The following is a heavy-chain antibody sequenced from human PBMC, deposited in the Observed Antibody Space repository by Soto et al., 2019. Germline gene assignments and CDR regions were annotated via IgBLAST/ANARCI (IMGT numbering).Heavy chain of an antibody. J-gene: IGHJ5*02. CDR3: AKDPRRQGATGTVGYNWFDP. CDR2: ISGSGGST. Sequence: GGSLRLSCAASGFTFSSYAMSWVRQAPGKGLEWVSAISGSGGSTYYADSVKGRFTISRDNSKNTLYLQMNSLRAEDTAVYYCAKDPRRQGATGTVGYNWFDPWGQGTLVTVSS. CDR1: GFTFSSYA. D-gene: IGHD1-1*01. V-gene: IGHV3-23*01.